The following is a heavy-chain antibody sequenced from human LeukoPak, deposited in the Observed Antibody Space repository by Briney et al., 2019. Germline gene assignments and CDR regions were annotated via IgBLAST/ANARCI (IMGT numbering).Heavy chain of an antibody. CDR2: ISYDGSNK. Sequence: GGSLRLSCAASGFTFSSYAMHWVRQAPGKGLEWVAVISYDGSNKYYADSVKGRFTISRDNSKNTLYLQMNSLRAEDTAVYYCARDPGITIFGVVIIEWSFDYWGQGTLVTVSS. CDR3: ARDPGITIFGVVIIEWSFDY. J-gene: IGHJ4*02. D-gene: IGHD3-3*01. V-gene: IGHV3-30-3*01. CDR1: GFTFSSYA.